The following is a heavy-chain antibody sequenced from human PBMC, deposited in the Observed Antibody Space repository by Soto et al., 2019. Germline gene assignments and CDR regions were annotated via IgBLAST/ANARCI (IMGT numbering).Heavy chain of an antibody. CDR3: ARGLVEMATITFDY. D-gene: IGHD5-12*01. V-gene: IGHV4-61*01. CDR2: IYYSGST. Sequence: SETHSHPCTVSGGSGSNGSCYRSWNQQTPGKGLEWIGYIYYSGSTNYNPSLKSRVTISVDTSKNQFSLKLSSVTAADTAVYYCARGLVEMATITFDYWGQGTLVTVSS. J-gene: IGHJ4*02. CDR1: GGSGSNGSCY.